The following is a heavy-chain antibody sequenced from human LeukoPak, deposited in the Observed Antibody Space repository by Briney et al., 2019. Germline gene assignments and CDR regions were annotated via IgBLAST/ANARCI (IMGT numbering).Heavy chain of an antibody. CDR1: GFTFSSYS. CDR2: ISSGSTYI. CDR3: ARGPKYIAAAGSLGMDV. D-gene: IGHD6-13*01. V-gene: IGHV3-21*01. Sequence: PGGSLRLSCAASGFTFSSYSMNWVRQAPGKGLEWVSSISSGSTYIYYADSVKGRFTLSRDNAKNSLYLQMNTLRAEDTAVYYCARGPKYIAAAGSLGMDVWGQGTTVTVSS. J-gene: IGHJ6*02.